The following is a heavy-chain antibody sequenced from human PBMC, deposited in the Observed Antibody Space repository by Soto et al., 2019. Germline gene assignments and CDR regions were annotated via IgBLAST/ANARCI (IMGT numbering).Heavy chain of an antibody. CDR1: GYTFTGYY. Sequence: ASVKVSCKASGYTFTGYYMHWVRQAPGQGLEWMGWINPNSGGTNYAQKFQGWVTMTRDTSISTAYMELSRLRSDDTAVYYCARDVARLELRRYYYGMDVWGQGTTVTVSS. CDR2: INPNSGGT. V-gene: IGHV1-2*04. CDR3: ARDVARLELRRYYYGMDV. D-gene: IGHD1-7*01. J-gene: IGHJ6*02.